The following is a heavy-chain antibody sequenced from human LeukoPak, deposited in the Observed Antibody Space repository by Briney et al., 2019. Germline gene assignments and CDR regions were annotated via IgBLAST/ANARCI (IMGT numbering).Heavy chain of an antibody. V-gene: IGHV1-46*01. CDR2: INPSGGST. D-gene: IGHD5-12*01. CDR3: ARGIEWLRYLEY. Sequence: GRSLRLSCAASGFTFSSYGMHWVRQAPGQGLEWVGIINPSGGSTSYAQKFQGRVTMTRDTSTNTVYMELSSLRSEDTAVYYCARGIEWLRYLEYWGQGTLVTVSS. J-gene: IGHJ4*02. CDR1: GFTFSSYG.